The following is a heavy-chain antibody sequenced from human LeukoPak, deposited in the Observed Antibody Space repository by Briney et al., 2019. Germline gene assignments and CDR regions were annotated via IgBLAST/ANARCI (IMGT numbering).Heavy chain of an antibody. CDR3: ARGLEVEYGSGSYPWAFDI. J-gene: IGHJ3*02. V-gene: IGHV4-34*01. Sequence: SETLSLTCADYGGSVSGYYWSWIPQPPGKGLEWIGEINHSGSTHYNPSLKSRATILVDTSKNQFSLKLSSVTAADTAVYYCARGLEVEYGSGSYPWAFDIWGQGTMVTVSS. CDR1: GGSVSGYY. D-gene: IGHD3-10*01. CDR2: INHSGST.